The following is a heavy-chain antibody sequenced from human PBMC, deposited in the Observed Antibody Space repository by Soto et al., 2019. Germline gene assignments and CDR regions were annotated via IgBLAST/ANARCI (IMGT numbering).Heavy chain of an antibody. Sequence: ESGGGVVQPGRSLRLSCEASGFTFRNFGMHWVRQAPGRGLEWVANIWYDGVNRYYADSVRGRFTVSRDNSKNTLYLEMNSLRAEDTAVYFCVREDCSSHLCQSSEDFYYGMDVWGQGTTVTVSS. D-gene: IGHD2-2*01. CDR2: IWYDGVNR. J-gene: IGHJ6*02. CDR3: VREDCSSHLCQSSEDFYYGMDV. CDR1: GFTFRNFG. V-gene: IGHV3-33*01.